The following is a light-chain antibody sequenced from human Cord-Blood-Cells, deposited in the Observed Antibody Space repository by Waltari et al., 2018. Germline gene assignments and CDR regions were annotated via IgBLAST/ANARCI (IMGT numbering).Light chain of an antibody. CDR2: DAS. J-gene: IGKJ5*01. Sequence: EIVLTQSPATLSLSPGERATLSCRASQSVSSYLAWYQQKPGQAPRLRIYDASHRATGIPARFSESGSGTCFTLTISSLEPEEFAFYYCQQRSNWGITFGQGTRLEIK. V-gene: IGKV3-11*01. CDR1: QSVSSY. CDR3: QQRSNWGIT.